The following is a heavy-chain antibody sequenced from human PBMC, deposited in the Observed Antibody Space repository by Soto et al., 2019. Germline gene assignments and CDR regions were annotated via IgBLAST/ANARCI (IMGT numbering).Heavy chain of an antibody. Sequence: SVKVSCKDCVGTFSSYAIIWVRQAPGQGLEWTGGIIPIFGTANYAQKFQGRVTITADESTSAAYMELSSLRSEDTAVYYCAGELAAAGPWGQGTLVTVSS. CDR2: IIPIFGTA. CDR3: AGELAAAGP. CDR1: VGTFSSYA. V-gene: IGHV1-69*13. D-gene: IGHD6-13*01. J-gene: IGHJ5*02.